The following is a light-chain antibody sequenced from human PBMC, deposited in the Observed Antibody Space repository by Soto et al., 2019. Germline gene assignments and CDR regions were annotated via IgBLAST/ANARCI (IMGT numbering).Light chain of an antibody. CDR2: GAS. V-gene: IGKV3-20*01. Sequence: EIVLTQSPDTLSLSPGESATLSCRASQSVSGSYVAWYQQRPGLAPRLLVYGASSRATGIPDRFRGSGSGAEFTLTISGLEAEDFAVYFCQHFGSSPPVTFGQGTRLEIK. CDR1: QSVSGSY. CDR3: QHFGSSPPVT. J-gene: IGKJ5*01.